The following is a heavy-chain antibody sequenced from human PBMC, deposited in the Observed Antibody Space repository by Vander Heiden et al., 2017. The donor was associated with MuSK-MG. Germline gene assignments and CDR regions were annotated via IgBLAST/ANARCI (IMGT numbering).Heavy chain of an antibody. V-gene: IGHV3-7*03. J-gene: IGHJ6*02. CDR1: GFTFSNDR. D-gene: IGHD3-10*01. Sequence: VQLVESGGGLVQPGGSLRVSCEASGFTFSNDRMSWIRQAPGKGLEWVANINEDGTEKYDVDSVKGRFTISRENAKNSLYLQMNSLRAEDTAVYYCARGRSLADWGQGTTVTVSS. CDR2: INEDGTEK. CDR3: ARGRSLAD.